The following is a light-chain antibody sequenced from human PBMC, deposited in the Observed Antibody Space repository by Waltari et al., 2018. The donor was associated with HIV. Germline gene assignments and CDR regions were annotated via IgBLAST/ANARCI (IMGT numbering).Light chain of an antibody. CDR1: QDISKY. CDR2: DAS. CDR3: LQYDNLPFT. Sequence: DIQLTQSPSSLSASIGDRVTITCQASQDISKYLHWYQQKPGKAPKVLIYDASNLQTGVPSRFSGSVSGTDFSFTIISLLPEDIATYYCLQYDNLPFTFGPGTKVDIK. V-gene: IGKV1-33*01. J-gene: IGKJ3*01.